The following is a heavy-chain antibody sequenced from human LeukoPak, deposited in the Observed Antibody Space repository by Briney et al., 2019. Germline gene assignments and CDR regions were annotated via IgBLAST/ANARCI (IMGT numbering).Heavy chain of an antibody. V-gene: IGHV4-34*01. J-gene: IGHJ4*02. CDR2: INHSGST. CDR1: GGSFSGYY. Sequence: SETLSLTCAVCGGSFSGYYWSWIRQPPGKGLGWIGEINHSGSTNYNPSLKSRVTISVDTSKNQFSLKLSSVTAADTAVYYCAGRYYDYVWGSYRPKSFDYWGQGTLVTVSS. CDR3: AGRYYDYVWGSYRPKSFDY. D-gene: IGHD3-16*02.